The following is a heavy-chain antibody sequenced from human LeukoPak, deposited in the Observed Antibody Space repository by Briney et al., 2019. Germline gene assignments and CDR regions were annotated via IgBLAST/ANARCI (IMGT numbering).Heavy chain of an antibody. CDR2: INWNGGST. D-gene: IGHD1-26*01. J-gene: IGHJ4*02. CDR3: ARVETGYSGSYYYFDY. Sequence: GGSLRLSCAASGFTFDDYGMSWVRQAPGKGLEWVSGINWNGGSTGYADSVKGRFTISRDNAKNSLYLQMNSLRAEDTALYYCARVETGYSGSYYYFDYWGQGTLVTVSS. V-gene: IGHV3-20*04. CDR1: GFTFDDYG.